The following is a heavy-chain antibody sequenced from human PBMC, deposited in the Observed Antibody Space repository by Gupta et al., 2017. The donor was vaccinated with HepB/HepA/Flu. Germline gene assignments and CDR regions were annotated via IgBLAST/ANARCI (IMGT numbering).Heavy chain of an antibody. D-gene: IGHD2-21*01. CDR3: TREAYFGYDWDFDL. J-gene: IGHJ4*02. CDR2: IHIGNGNI. V-gene: IGHV1-3*04. CDR1: GYTFTSHA. Sequence: QVQLVQSGTEVKEPGASVKISCKASGYTFTSHAMHWLRQAPGQRFEWSGWIHIGNGNIRFARKIKDRFISSRDTSANTLYLELNNLSSDDMDLYFCTREAYFGYDWDFDLWGLVTLGTVSS.